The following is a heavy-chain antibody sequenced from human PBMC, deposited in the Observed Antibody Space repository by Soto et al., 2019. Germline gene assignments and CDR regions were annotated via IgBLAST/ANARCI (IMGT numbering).Heavy chain of an antibody. V-gene: IGHV3-15*01. D-gene: IGHD2-15*01. CDR1: GFTFSNAW. CDR3: TTGYCSGGSCYSLGYYYYMDV. J-gene: IGHJ6*03. Sequence: GGSLRLSCAASGFTFSNAWTSWVRQAPGKGLEWVGRFKSKTDGGTTDYAAPVKGRFTISRDDSKNTLYLQMNSLKTEDTAVYYCTTGYCSGGSCYSLGYYYYMDVWGKGTTVTVSS. CDR2: FKSKTDGGTT.